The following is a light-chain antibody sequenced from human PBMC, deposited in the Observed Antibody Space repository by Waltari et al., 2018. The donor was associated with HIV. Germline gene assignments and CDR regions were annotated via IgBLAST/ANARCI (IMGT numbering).Light chain of an antibody. V-gene: IGKV3-15*01. CDR3: QQYDSGPRGIT. J-gene: IGKJ2*01. CDR1: QRISAN. CDR2: EAA. Sequence: EIVMTQSPPTLSVSPGQRVTLSCRASQRISANVAWYQQRPGQAPRLLIYEAATRPTGIPASFSGSGSGTEFTLTISSLQSEDFATYFCQQYDSGPRGITFGQGTMLEIK.